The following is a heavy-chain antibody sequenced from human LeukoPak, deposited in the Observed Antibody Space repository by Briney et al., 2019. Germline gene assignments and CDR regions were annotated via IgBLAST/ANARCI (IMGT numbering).Heavy chain of an antibody. CDR2: INPNTGDT. CDR3: ARGYYDSSAYYSADY. CDR1: GYTFTGYY. V-gene: IGHV1-2*02. Sequence: ASVKVPCKASGYTFTGYYIHWVRQAPGQGLEWMGWINPNTGDTNYAQKFQGRVTMTRDTSISTAYMELTRLRSDDTAVYYCARGYYDSSAYYSADYWGQGTLVTVSS. D-gene: IGHD3-22*01. J-gene: IGHJ4*02.